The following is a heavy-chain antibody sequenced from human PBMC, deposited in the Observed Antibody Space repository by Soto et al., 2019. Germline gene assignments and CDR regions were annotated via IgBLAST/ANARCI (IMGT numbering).Heavy chain of an antibody. V-gene: IGHV1-3*01. CDR3: ARAVGYSGYDYLNYYYYGMDV. J-gene: IGHJ6*02. Sequence: GGLVKVSCKASGYTFTSYAMHWVRQAPGQRLEWMGWINAGNGNTKYSQKFQGRVTITRDTSASTAYMEPSSLRSEDTAVYYCARAVGYSGYDYLNYYYYGMDVWGQGTTVTVSS. D-gene: IGHD5-12*01. CDR1: GYTFTSYA. CDR2: INAGNGNT.